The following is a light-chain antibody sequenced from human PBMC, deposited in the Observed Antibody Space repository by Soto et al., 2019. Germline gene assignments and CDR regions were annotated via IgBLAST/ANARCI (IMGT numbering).Light chain of an antibody. Sequence: EIVMTQSPATLSVSPGERATLSCRASQSVSSKLGRYLQKPGQAPRLLIYGASTRATGIPARFSGSGSGTEFTLTISSLQSEDFAVYYCQQYNNWPWTFGQGTKVEIK. V-gene: IGKV3-15*01. CDR3: QQYNNWPWT. CDR2: GAS. J-gene: IGKJ1*01. CDR1: QSVSSK.